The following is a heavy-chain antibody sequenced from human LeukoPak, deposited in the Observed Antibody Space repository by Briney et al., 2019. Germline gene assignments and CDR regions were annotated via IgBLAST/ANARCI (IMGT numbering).Heavy chain of an antibody. J-gene: IGHJ3*02. CDR1: GYTFTNYA. Sequence: ASVKVSCKASGYTFTNYAMNWVRQAPGQGLEWMGWISAYNGNTELAQKFQGRVTLATDAYTSTAYVELRSLTSDDTAEYFCARGGSRSRRGDDAFDIWGQGTMVTVSS. D-gene: IGHD3-10*01. V-gene: IGHV1-18*01. CDR2: ISAYNGNT. CDR3: ARGGSRSRRGDDAFDI.